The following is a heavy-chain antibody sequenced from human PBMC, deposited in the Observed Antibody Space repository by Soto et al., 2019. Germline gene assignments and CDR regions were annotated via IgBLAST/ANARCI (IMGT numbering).Heavy chain of an antibody. V-gene: IGHV2-70*01. CDR3: ARMLQGGTFDWIQIDY. CDR1: GFSLTTSGMC. Sequence: ESGPTLVNPTQTLTLTCTFSGFSLTTSGMCVTWIRQPPGKALEWLALIDWGDDKYYNKSLMTRLTLSKDTSKNQVVLTMNNMEPVDAGTYYCARMLQGGTFDWIQIDYWGQGTLVTVSS. J-gene: IGHJ4*02. CDR2: IDWGDDK. D-gene: IGHD3-9*01.